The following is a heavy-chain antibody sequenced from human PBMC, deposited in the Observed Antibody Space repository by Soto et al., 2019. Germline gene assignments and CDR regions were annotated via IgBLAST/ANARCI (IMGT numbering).Heavy chain of an antibody. CDR2: IYNSGST. D-gene: IGHD1-20*01. CDR1: GGSISSYY. J-gene: IGHJ4*02. Sequence: PSETLSLTCTVSGGSISSYYWSWIRQPPGKGLEWIGYIYNSGSTNYNPSLKSRVTISVDTSKNQFSLKLSSVTAADTAVYYCVRTLTGTTPDYWGQGTLVTVSS. V-gene: IGHV4-59*01. CDR3: VRTLTGTTPDY.